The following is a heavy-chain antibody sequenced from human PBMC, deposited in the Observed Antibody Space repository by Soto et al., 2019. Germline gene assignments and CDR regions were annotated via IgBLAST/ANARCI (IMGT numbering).Heavy chain of an antibody. CDR1: GFTVSNTY. J-gene: IGHJ5*02. CDR2: IYGGGSS. V-gene: IGHV3-53*01. CDR3: AKGFNWNRVVT. D-gene: IGHD1-1*01. Sequence: GCLRLSCEVSGFTVSNTYMSWIRQAPGKGLEWVSIIYGGGSSYYTDSVKGRFTISKDNSKNTVSLQMNSLRAEDTALYYCAKGFNWNRVVTWGQGTPVTTSS.